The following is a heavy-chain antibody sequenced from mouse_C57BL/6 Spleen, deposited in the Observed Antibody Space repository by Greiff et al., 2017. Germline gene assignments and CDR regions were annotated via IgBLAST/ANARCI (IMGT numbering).Heavy chain of an antibody. CDR1: GYAFSSSW. J-gene: IGHJ3*01. D-gene: IGHD4-1*01. CDR3: ARRDWDDQAWFAY. V-gene: IGHV1-82*01. CDR2: IYPGDGDT. Sequence: VQLQQSGPELVKPGASVKISCKASGYAFSSSWMNWVKQRPGKGLEWIGRIYPGDGDTNYNGKFKGKATLTADKSSSPAYMQLSSLTSEDSAVYFCARRDWDDQAWFAYWGQGTLVTVSA.